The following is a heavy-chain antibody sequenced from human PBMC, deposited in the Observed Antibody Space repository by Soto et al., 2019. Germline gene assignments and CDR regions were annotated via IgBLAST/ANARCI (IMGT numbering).Heavy chain of an antibody. D-gene: IGHD6-19*01. Sequence: GGSLRLSCVGSGFNFGDYGMHWVRHTPGKGLEWVAVIGNDGAARFYGDSVKGRFSISRDNSRSTFYLQMNSLRPEDTAMYYCAKETIAVAPPNFFDFWGQGTKVTV. CDR1: GFNFGDYG. CDR3: AKETIAVAPPNFFDF. V-gene: IGHV3-30*18. J-gene: IGHJ4*02. CDR2: IGNDGAAR.